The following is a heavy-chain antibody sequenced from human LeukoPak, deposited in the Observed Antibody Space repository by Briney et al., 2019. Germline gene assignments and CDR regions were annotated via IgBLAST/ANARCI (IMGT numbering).Heavy chain of an antibody. CDR3: ARVGGGYYYMDV. Sequence: AGGSLRLSCAASGFTFSSYSMNWVRQAPGKGLEWVSSISSSSSYIYYADSVKGRFTISRDNAKNSLYLQMNSLRAEDTAVYYCARVGGGYYYMDVWGKGTTVTVSS. CDR2: ISSSSSYI. V-gene: IGHV3-21*01. D-gene: IGHD3-16*01. J-gene: IGHJ6*03. CDR1: GFTFSSYS.